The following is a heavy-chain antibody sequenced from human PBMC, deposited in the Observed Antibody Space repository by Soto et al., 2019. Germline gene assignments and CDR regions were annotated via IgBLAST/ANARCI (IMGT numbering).Heavy chain of an antibody. CDR3: ARAEMATIRAFDI. CDR1: GGSISNYY. Sequence: SETLSLTCTVSGGSISNYYWSWIRQPPGKGLEWIGYVYYSGSTKDNPSPKSRVTISVDTSKNQFSLKLSSVTAADTAVYFCARAEMATIRAFDIWGQGTMVTVSS. V-gene: IGHV4-59*01. D-gene: IGHD5-12*01. CDR2: VYYSGST. J-gene: IGHJ3*02.